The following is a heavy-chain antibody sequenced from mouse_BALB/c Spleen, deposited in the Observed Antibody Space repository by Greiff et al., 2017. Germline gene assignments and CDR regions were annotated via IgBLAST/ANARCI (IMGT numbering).Heavy chain of an antibody. CDR3: ARSDYDGGYYAMDY. CDR1: GYTFSSYW. Sequence: QVQLQQSGAELMKPGASVKISCKATGYTFSSYWIEWVKQRPGHGLEWIGEILPGSGSTNYNEKFKGKATFTADTSSNTAYMQLSSLTSEDSAVYYCARSDYDGGYYAMDYWGQGTSVTVSS. D-gene: IGHD2-4*01. V-gene: IGHV1-9*01. J-gene: IGHJ4*01. CDR2: ILPGSGST.